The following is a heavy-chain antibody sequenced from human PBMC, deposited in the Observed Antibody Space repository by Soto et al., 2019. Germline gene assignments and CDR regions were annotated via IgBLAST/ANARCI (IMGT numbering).Heavy chain of an antibody. CDR2: IYYSGST. J-gene: IGHJ5*02. Sequence: SETLSLTCTVSGGSISTTNYYWGWLRQPPGKGLEWIATIYYSGSTYYNPSLKSRVTILVDTSNNHFSLNLSPVTAADTAVYYCAKSYSVTAIPNWFDPWGQGTLVTVSS. CDR1: GGSISTTNYY. CDR3: AKSYSVTAIPNWFDP. D-gene: IGHD1-26*01. V-gene: IGHV4-39*01.